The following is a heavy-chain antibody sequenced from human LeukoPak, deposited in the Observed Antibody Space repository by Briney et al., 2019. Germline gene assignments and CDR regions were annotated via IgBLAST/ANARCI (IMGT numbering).Heavy chain of an antibody. V-gene: IGHV1-69*13. CDR3: ARNTSVRDEDSWSNP. D-gene: IGHD2/OR15-2a*01. CDR2: IIPIFGTA. J-gene: IGHJ5*02. CDR1: RGTFSSYG. Sequence: ASVKVSCKASRGTFSSYGISWVRQAPGQGLEWMGGIIPIFGTANYAQKFQGRVTITADQSTSTAYMELSSLRSEDTAVYHCARNTSVRDEDSWSNPWGQATPLTAPS.